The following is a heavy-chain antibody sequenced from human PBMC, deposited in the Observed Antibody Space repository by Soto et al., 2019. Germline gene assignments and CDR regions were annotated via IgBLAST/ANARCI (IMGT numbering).Heavy chain of an antibody. V-gene: IGHV4-59*02. CDR1: GGPVATYY. D-gene: IGHD6-25*01. Sequence: SETLSLTCTVSGGPVATYYWSWIRLPPGKGLEWIGYVQNGRTTNYSPSLRSRVTISVDTSKNQFTLKLTSVTAADTAVYYCARRHSGRRDREDYWGQRTLVPGSS. J-gene: IGHJ4*02. CDR2: VQNGRTT. CDR3: ARRHSGRRDREDY.